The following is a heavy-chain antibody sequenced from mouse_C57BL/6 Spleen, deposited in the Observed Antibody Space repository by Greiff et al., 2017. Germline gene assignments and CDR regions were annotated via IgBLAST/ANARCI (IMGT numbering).Heavy chain of an antibody. Sequence: VQLQQSGPELVKPGASVKISCKASGYSFTGYYMNWVKQSPEKSLEWIGEINPSTGGTTYNQKFKAKATLTVDKSSSTAYMQLKSLTSEDSAVYYCARSVYYDYDVFADWGQGTLVTVSA. CDR3: ARSVYYDYDVFAD. CDR1: GYSFTGYY. D-gene: IGHD2-4*01. J-gene: IGHJ3*01. V-gene: IGHV1-42*01. CDR2: INPSTGGT.